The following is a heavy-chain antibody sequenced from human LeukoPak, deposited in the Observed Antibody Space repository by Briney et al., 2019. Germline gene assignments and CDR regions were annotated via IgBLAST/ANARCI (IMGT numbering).Heavy chain of an antibody. Sequence: GGSLRLSCAASGFTFSSYSMNWVRQAPGKGLEWVSYISSSSSTIYYADSVKGRFTISRDNAKNSLYLQMNSLRAEDTAVYYCAGGGEVVVAPAFPFDYWGQGTLVTVSS. CDR2: ISSSSSTI. CDR1: GFTFSSYS. V-gene: IGHV3-48*01. CDR3: AGGGEVVVAPAFPFDY. J-gene: IGHJ4*02. D-gene: IGHD3-22*01.